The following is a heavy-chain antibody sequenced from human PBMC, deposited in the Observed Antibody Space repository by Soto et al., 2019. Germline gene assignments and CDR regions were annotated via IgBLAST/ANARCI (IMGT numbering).Heavy chain of an antibody. J-gene: IGHJ4*02. D-gene: IGHD6-13*01. Sequence: QVQLVESGGDLVKPGGSLRLSCAASGFTFSDYFMSWLRQAPGKGLEYVSYIVSSSAYTNYADSVKGRFTISRDNAKNSMYLEMNSLRFEDTAVYYCARLRASSWYMGGYLDYWCQGTLVTVSS. CDR2: IVSSSAYT. CDR3: ARLRASSWYMGGYLDY. CDR1: GFTFSDYF. V-gene: IGHV3-11*06.